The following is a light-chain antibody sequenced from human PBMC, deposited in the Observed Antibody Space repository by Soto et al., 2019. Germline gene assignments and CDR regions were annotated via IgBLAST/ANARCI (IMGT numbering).Light chain of an antibody. CDR2: GVS. J-gene: IGKJ1*01. CDR1: QSVSSNY. V-gene: IGKV3-20*01. Sequence: IVLTQSPGTLSLSPGERATLSCRARQSVSSNYLAWYQRKPGQAPRLLIYGVSSRATAIPNRFSGSGSGTDFTLTITRLEPEDFAVYFCQQYGGSPPTFGQGTKVEIK. CDR3: QQYGGSPPT.